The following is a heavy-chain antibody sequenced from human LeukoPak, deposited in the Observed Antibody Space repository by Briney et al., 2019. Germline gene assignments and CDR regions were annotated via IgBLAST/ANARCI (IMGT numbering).Heavy chain of an antibody. J-gene: IGHJ3*02. D-gene: IGHD3-22*01. V-gene: IGHV4-34*01. CDR2: INHSGST. Sequence: SETLSLTCAVYGGSFSGYYWSWLRQPPGKGLEGIGEINHSGSTNYNPSLKSRVTISVDTSKNQFSLKLSSVTAADTAVYYCARHKITMIVVVTASGAFDIWGQGTMATVSS. CDR1: GGSFSGYY. CDR3: ARHKITMIVVVTASGAFDI.